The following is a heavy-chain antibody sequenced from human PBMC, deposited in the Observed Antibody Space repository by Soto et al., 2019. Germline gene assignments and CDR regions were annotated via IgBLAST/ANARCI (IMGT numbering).Heavy chain of an antibody. CDR3: ARVGITATTFRGFDY. D-gene: IGHD1-20*01. J-gene: IGHJ4*02. CDR2: IWFDGSNK. V-gene: IGHV3-33*01. Sequence: QVQLVESGGGVVQPGRSLRLSCAASGFTFSNYGMQWVRQAPGKGLEWVAVIWFDGSNKYYADSVKGRFTISRDNSKNTLYLQMHSLRAEDTAVYYCARVGITATTFRGFDYWGQGTLVTVSS. CDR1: GFTFSNYG.